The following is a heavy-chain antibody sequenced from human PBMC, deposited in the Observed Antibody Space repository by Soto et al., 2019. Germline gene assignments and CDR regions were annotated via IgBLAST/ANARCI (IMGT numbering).Heavy chain of an antibody. J-gene: IGHJ4*02. CDR1: GGSFSGYY. D-gene: IGHD6-19*01. V-gene: IGHV4-34*01. CDR3: ARGSAISGWYLLDY. CDR2: INHSGST. Sequence: SETLSLTCAVYGGSFSGYYWSWIRQPPGKGLEWIGEINHSGSTNYNPSLKSRVTISVDTSKNQFSLKLSSLTAADTAVYYCARGSAISGWYLLDYWGQGTLVTVSS.